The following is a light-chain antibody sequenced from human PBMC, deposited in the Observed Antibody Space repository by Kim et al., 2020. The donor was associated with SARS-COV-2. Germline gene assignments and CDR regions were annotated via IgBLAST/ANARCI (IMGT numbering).Light chain of an antibody. V-gene: IGLV4-69*01. CDR3: QTWGTGLRV. CDR2: LNSDGSH. Sequence: SVKLTCTLSSGHSNYASAWHQQQPEKGPRYLMILNSDGSHSRGDGIPDRFSGSSSGAERYLTISSLQSEDEADYYCQTWGTGLRVFGGGTQLTVL. J-gene: IGLJ3*02. CDR1: SGHSNYA.